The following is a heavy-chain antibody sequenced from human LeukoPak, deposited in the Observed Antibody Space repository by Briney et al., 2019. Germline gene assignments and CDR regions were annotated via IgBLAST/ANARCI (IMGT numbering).Heavy chain of an antibody. D-gene: IGHD3-22*01. CDR1: GGSISSGGHY. CDR3: AKDGTMIVGGWIDI. CDR2: IHHSGNT. V-gene: IGHV4-31*03. J-gene: IGHJ3*02. Sequence: PSETLSLTCTVSGGSISSGGHYWSWIRQHPEKGLEWIGYIHHSGNTYYNPSLKSRVTISVDTSKNQFSLKLSSVTAADTAVYYCAKDGTMIVGGWIDIWGQGTMVTVSS.